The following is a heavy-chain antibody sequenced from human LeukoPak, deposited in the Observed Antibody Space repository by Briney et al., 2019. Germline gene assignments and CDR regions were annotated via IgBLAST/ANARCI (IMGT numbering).Heavy chain of an antibody. Sequence: GGSLRLSRAASGFTFSTYSMNWVRQAPGKGLEWCSSLRNTSSYISYADSVTGRFIISSDNATNSLYLQMNSLRAEDTAVYYCARVPQWLVLDYWGQGTLVTVPS. CDR2: LRNTSSYI. D-gene: IGHD6-19*01. J-gene: IGHJ4*02. CDR3: ARVPQWLVLDY. V-gene: IGHV3-21*01. CDR1: GFTFSTYS.